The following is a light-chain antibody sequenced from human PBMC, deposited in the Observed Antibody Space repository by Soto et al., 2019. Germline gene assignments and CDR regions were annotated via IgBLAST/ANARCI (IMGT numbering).Light chain of an antibody. J-gene: IGKJ5*01. V-gene: IGKV3-20*01. CDR2: GAS. CDR1: QSVSSSY. Sequence: IVLTQSPGTLSLSPGERATLSCRASQSVSSSYLAWYQQKPGQAPRLLIYGASSRATGIPDRFSGSGSGTDFTLTISSLQAEDVAVYYCQQYYSTPPTFGQGTRLEIK. CDR3: QQYYSTPPT.